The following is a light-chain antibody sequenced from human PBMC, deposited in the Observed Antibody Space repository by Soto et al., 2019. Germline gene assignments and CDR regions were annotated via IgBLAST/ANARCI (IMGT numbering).Light chain of an antibody. V-gene: IGKV3D-15*01. J-gene: IGKJ5*01. CDR1: QSAGNF. CDR2: YIS. CDR3: QQPNQWTIT. Sequence: EIVMTQSPATLSVSPGETASLSCRASQSAGNFLAWYQQKHGQAPRVLIYYISTRATGIPARFSGSGSGTEGTITINSLKYEDAAVYYCQQPNQWTITFGQGTRLEIK.